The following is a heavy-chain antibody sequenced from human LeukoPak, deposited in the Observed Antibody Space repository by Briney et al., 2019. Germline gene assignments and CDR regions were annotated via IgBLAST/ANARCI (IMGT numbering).Heavy chain of an antibody. CDR1: GFTFSSYA. V-gene: IGHV3-9*01. CDR3: ARDPRSSGYGGIPAHFDY. Sequence: GGSLRLSCAASGFTFSSYAMHWVRQAPGKGLEWVSGISWNSGSIGCADSVKGRFTISRDNAKNSLYLQMNSLRAEDTAVYYCARDPRSSGYGGIPAHFDYWGQGTLVTVSS. D-gene: IGHD3-22*01. CDR2: ISWNSGSI. J-gene: IGHJ4*02.